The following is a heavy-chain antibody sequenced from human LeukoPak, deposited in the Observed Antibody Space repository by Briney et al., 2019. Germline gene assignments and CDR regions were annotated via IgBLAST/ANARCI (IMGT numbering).Heavy chain of an antibody. CDR3: ARGPVPTYDFWSGGYNWFDP. CDR2: ISSSSTI. CDR1: GFTFSSYS. Sequence: PGGSLRLSCAASGFTFSSYSMNWVRQAPGKGLEWVSYISSSSTIYYADSVKGRFTISRDNAKNSLYLQMNSLRAADTAVYYCARGPVPTYDFWSGGYNWFDPWGQGTLVTVSS. D-gene: IGHD3-3*01. V-gene: IGHV3-48*01. J-gene: IGHJ5*02.